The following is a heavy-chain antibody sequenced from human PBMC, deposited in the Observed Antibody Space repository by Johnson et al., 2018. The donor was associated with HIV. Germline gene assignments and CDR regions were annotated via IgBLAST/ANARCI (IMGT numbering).Heavy chain of an antibody. CDR3: AKPGGSSCYFDAFDI. J-gene: IGHJ3*02. CDR1: GFTVSSNY. D-gene: IGHD6-13*01. CDR2: ISGSGGST. V-gene: IGHV3-23*04. Sequence: VQLVESGGGLIQPGGSLRLSCAASGFTVSSNYMSWVRQAPGKGLEWVSAISGSGGSTYYADSVKGRFTISRDNSKNTLYLQMKSLRAEDTAVYYCAKPGGSSCYFDAFDIWGQGTMVTVSS.